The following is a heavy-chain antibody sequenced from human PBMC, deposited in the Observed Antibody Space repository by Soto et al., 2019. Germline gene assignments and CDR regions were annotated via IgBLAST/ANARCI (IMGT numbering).Heavy chain of an antibody. CDR1: GGSISRNNW. J-gene: IGHJ6*02. Sequence: KTSETLSLTCAVSGGSISRNNWWNWVRQSPGKGLEWVGEIYHSGSTNYNPSLKSRVTISMDKSKNQFSLKLSSVTAADTAVYYCATEPGYPLEDYYYYGVDVWGQGTTVTVS. D-gene: IGHD6-25*01. CDR3: ATEPGYPLEDYYYYGVDV. CDR2: IYHSGST. V-gene: IGHV4-4*02.